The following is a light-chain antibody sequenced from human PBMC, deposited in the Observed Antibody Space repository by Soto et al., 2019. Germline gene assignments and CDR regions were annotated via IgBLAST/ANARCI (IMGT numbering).Light chain of an antibody. V-gene: IGKV3-11*01. CDR1: QSFSSY. Sequence: ILMTQSRGTLSLSPGERATLSCMPSQSFSSYFSWYQQKPGQAPRLLIYDASNRATGIPARFSGSGSGTDFTLTISSLEPEDFAVYYCQQRSNWQGATFGGGTKVDI. CDR2: DAS. J-gene: IGKJ4*01. CDR3: QQRSNWQGAT.